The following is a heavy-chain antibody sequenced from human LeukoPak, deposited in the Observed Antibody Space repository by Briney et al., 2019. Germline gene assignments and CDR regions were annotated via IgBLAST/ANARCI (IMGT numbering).Heavy chain of an antibody. CDR1: GYTFTSYG. V-gene: IGHV1-18*01. D-gene: IGHD3-9*01. Sequence: ASVKVSCKASGYTFTSYGISWVRQAPGQGLEWMGWISAYNGNTNYAQNLQGRVTMTTDTSTRTAYMELRSLRSDDTAVYYCGRNDKSWLSDYWGQGTLVTVSS. J-gene: IGHJ4*02. CDR2: ISAYNGNT. CDR3: GRNDKSWLSDY.